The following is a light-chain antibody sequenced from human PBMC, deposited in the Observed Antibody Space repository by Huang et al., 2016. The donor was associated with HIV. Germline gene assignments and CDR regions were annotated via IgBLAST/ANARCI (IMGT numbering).Light chain of an antibody. CDR2: AAS. CDR3: QQLNSYPYT. Sequence: IQLTQSPSSLSASVGDRVTITCRASQGISSYLALYQQKPGKAPKLLIYAASTLQSEVPSRFSGSGSGTDFTLTISSLQPEDFATYYCQQLNSYPYTFGQGTKLEIK. CDR1: QGISSY. J-gene: IGKJ2*01. V-gene: IGKV1-9*01.